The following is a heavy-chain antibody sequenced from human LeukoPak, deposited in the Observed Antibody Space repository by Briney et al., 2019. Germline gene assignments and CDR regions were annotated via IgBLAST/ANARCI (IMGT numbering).Heavy chain of an antibody. J-gene: IGHJ4*02. CDR3: ARYGSGKNFDY. CDR2: IWYDGSQK. V-gene: IGHV3-33*08. CDR1: GFTFSIYG. D-gene: IGHD3-10*01. Sequence: PGGSLRLSCEPSGFTFSIYGIHWVREAPGKGLEWVADIWYDGSQKYYADSVKGRFTISRDNSKNTLFLQMNSLRAEDTAVYYCARYGSGKNFDYWGQGTLVTVSS.